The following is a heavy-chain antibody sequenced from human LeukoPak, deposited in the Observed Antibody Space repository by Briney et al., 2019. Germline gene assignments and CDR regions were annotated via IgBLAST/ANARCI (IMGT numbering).Heavy chain of an antibody. CDR2: ISWNSGST. CDR1: GFSFDENA. J-gene: IGHJ3*01. Sequence: GGSLRLSCAASGFSFDENAMHWVRQAPGKGLEWVSGISWNSGSTAYADSVKGRFTISRDNAKNSLYLEMNSLRPEDTAIYYCAKDKHRQTWLRASAFDFWGQGTTVTVSS. V-gene: IGHV3-9*01. D-gene: IGHD5-18*01. CDR3: AKDKHRQTWLRASAFDF.